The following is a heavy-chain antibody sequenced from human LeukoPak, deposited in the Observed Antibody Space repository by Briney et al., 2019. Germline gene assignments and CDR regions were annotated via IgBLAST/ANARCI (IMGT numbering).Heavy chain of an antibody. Sequence: SETLSLTCTVSGGSISSYYWSWIRQPPGKGLEWIGCIYYSGSTNYNPSLKSRVTISVDTSKNQFSLKLSSVTAADTAVYYCAKDEGDGLRYFDWPTDWGQGTLVTVSS. CDR2: IYYSGST. V-gene: IGHV4-59*01. CDR1: GGSISSYY. D-gene: IGHD3-9*01. CDR3: AKDEGDGLRYFDWPTD. J-gene: IGHJ4*02.